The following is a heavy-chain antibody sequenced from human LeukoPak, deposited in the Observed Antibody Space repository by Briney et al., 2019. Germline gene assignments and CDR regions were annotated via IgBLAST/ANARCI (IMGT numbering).Heavy chain of an antibody. Sequence: RGSLRVSCAASGFTFSDYYMSWICQPPGKGLEGVSYISSSGSTIYYAHTVKGRFTISRDNAKNSRYLQMNSLRAEDTVVDYCARGNWYFDYWGQGSLVTVSS. CDR2: ISSSGSTI. V-gene: IGHV3-11*01. J-gene: IGHJ4*02. CDR3: ARGNWYFDY. CDR1: GFTFSDYY. D-gene: IGHD1-1*01.